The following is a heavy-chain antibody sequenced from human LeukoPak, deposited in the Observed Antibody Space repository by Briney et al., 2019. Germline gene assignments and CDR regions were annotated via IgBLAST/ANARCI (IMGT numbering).Heavy chain of an antibody. Sequence: GASVKVSCKASGGTFSSYAISWVRQAPGQGLEWMGGIIPIFGTANYAQKFQGRVTITADESTSTAYMELSSLRSEDTAVYYCAGSTVTRLAEYFQHWGQGTLVTVPS. CDR2: IIPIFGTA. V-gene: IGHV1-69*13. J-gene: IGHJ1*01. D-gene: IGHD4-17*01. CDR3: AGSTVTRLAEYFQH. CDR1: GGTFSSYA.